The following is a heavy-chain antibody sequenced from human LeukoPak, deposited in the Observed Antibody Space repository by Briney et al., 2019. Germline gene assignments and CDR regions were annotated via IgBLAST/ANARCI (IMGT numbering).Heavy chain of an antibody. V-gene: IGHV3-21*01. CDR1: GFTFSSYS. CDR3: ARAISSSWSGRDYGMDV. CDR2: ISSSSSYI. J-gene: IGHJ6*02. Sequence: PGGSLRLSCAASGFTFSSYSMNWVRQAPGKGLEWVSSISSSSSYIYYADSVKGRFTISRDNAKNSLCLQMNSLRAEDTAVYYCARAISSSWSGRDYGMDVWGQGTTVTVSS. D-gene: IGHD6-13*01.